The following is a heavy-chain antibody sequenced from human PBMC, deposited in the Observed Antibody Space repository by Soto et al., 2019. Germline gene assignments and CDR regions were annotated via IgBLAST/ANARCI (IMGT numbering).Heavy chain of an antibody. V-gene: IGHV3-30-3*01. CDR2: ISYDGSNK. CDR3: AGVIPQYSSSWFDY. CDR1: GFTFSSYA. D-gene: IGHD6-13*01. J-gene: IGHJ4*02. Sequence: QVQLVESGGGVVQPGRSLRLSCAASGFTFSSYAMHWVRQAPGKGLEWVAVISYDGSNKYYADSVKGRFTISRDNSKNTLYLQMNSLRAEDTAVYYCAGVIPQYSSSWFDYWGQGTLVTVSS.